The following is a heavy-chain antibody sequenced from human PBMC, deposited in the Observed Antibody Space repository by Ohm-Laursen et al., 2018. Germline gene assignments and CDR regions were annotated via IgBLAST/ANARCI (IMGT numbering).Heavy chain of an antibody. CDR3: ARGRIDRVSFDY. CDR1: GDSFSGSY. CDR2: INHRGTT. D-gene: IGHD1-14*01. Sequence: SETLSLTCAVYGDSFSGSYCSWIRQPPGKGLEWIGEINHRGTTNYKSSLKSRVTISVDTSKNQFSLKLSSVTAADTAVYYCARGRIDRVSFDYWGQGTLVTVSS. V-gene: IGHV4-34*01. J-gene: IGHJ4*02.